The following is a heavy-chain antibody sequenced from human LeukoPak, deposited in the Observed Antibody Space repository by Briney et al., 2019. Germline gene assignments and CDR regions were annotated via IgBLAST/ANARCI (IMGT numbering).Heavy chain of an antibody. D-gene: IGHD4-17*01. CDR1: GFTFSIYS. CDR3: ARDLDYGDHNPNDY. Sequence: GGSLRLSCAASGFTFSIYSMNWVRQAPGKGLEWVSSISSSSYIYYADSVKGRFTISRDNAKNSLYLQMNSLRAEDTAVYYCARDLDYGDHNPNDYWGQGTLVTVSS. J-gene: IGHJ4*02. CDR2: ISSSSYI. V-gene: IGHV3-21*01.